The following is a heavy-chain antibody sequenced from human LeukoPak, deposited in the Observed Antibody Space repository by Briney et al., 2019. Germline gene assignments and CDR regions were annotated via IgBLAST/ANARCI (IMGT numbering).Heavy chain of an antibody. D-gene: IGHD3-3*02. CDR2: ISSSSSAM. CDR3: ARDRPHSG. CDR1: GFTFSNYG. J-gene: IGHJ4*02. Sequence: PGGSLLLSCAASGFTFSNYGMNWVRPAPGKGLEWISYISSSSSAMYYADSVKGRFTISRDTAKNSLYLQMNSLRAEDTAVYYCARDRPHSGWGQGTLVTVSS. V-gene: IGHV3-48*04.